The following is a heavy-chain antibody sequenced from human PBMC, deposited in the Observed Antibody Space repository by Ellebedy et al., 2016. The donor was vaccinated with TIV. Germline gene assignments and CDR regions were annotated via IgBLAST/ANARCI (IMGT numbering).Heavy chain of an antibody. CDR1: GFTFSDYG. J-gene: IGHJ4*02. D-gene: IGHD6-13*01. CDR3: VRRPSSGWWLK. CDR2: VSDNGYNK. Sequence: GESLKISCAASGFTFSDYGMHWVRQAPGKGLEWVAGVSDNGYNKFYGDAVKGRITISRDNAKNTLYLLMNTLRPEDTAVYYCVRRPSSGWWLKWGQGTLVTVSS. V-gene: IGHV3-30*03.